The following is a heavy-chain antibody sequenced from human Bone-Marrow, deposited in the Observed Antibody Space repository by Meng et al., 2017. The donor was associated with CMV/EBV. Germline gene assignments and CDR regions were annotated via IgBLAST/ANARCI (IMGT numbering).Heavy chain of an antibody. V-gene: IGHV5-51*07. Sequence: GGSLRLSCKGSGYSFTSYWIGWVHQMPGKGLEWMGIIYPGDSDTRYSPSFQGQVTISADKSISTAYLQWSSLKASDTAMYYCARHRVFGVLIIPPDYWGQGTLVTVSS. CDR2: IYPGDSDT. J-gene: IGHJ4*02. D-gene: IGHD3-3*01. CDR1: GYSFTSYW. CDR3: ARHRVFGVLIIPPDY.